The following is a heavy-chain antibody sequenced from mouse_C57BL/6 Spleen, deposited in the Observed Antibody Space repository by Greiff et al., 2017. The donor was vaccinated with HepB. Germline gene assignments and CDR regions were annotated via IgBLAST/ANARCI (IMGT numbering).Heavy chain of an antibody. V-gene: IGHV1-64*01. D-gene: IGHD1-1*01. CDR2: IHPNSGST. CDR3: ARPYYYYGSSYWYFDV. J-gene: IGHJ1*03. CDR1: GYTFTSYW. Sequence: VQLQQPGAELVKPGASVKLSCKASGYTFTSYWMHWVKQRPGQGLEWIGMIHPNSGSTNYNEKFKSKATLTVDKSSSTAYMQLSSLTSEDSAVYYCARPYYYYGSSYWYFDVWGTGTTVTVSS.